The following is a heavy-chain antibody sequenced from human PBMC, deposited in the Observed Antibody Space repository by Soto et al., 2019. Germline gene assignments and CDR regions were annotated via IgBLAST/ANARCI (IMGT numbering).Heavy chain of an antibody. Sequence: SETLSLTCTVSGGSISSATYYWGWIRQPPGKGLEWIGTIYHTGSTFSNPSLKSRVTLSVDTSKNQFSLKLNSVTAADTALYFCSAAPNPSYFDFWGQGTPVTVSS. CDR1: GGSISSATYY. CDR3: SAAPNPSYFDF. D-gene: IGHD2-2*01. CDR2: IYHTGST. V-gene: IGHV4-39*01. J-gene: IGHJ4*02.